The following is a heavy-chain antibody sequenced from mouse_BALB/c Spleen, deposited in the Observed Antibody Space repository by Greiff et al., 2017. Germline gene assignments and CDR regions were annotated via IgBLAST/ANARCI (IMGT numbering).Heavy chain of an antibody. Sequence: EVQRVESGPGLVKPSQSLSLTCTVTGYSITSDYAWNWIRQFPGNKLEWMGYISYSGSTSYNPSLKSRISITRDTSKNQFFLQLNSVTTEDTATYYCARDDGYYYAMDYWGQGTSVTVSS. CDR3: ARDDGYYYAMDY. CDR1: GYSITSDYA. D-gene: IGHD2-3*01. J-gene: IGHJ4*01. CDR2: ISYSGST. V-gene: IGHV3-2*02.